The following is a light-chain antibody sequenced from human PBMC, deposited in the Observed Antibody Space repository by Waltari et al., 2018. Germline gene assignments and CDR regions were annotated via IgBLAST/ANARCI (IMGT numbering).Light chain of an antibody. Sequence: DIQMTQSPSSLSASVGDSVTIPCRASQPISTWLGWYQQKPGKVPKLLIFGASNLQRWVPSRFSGSGSETDFTLSISNLQAEDFATYYCQQGSTFPFTFGPGTTLDLK. CDR3: QQGSTFPFT. CDR1: QPISTW. CDR2: GAS. V-gene: IGKV1-12*01. J-gene: IGKJ3*01.